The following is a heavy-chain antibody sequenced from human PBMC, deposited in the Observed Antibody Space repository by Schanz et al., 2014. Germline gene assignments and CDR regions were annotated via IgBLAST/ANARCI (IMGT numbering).Heavy chain of an antibody. CDR3: AREQIMAAAGLVDY. Sequence: EVQLVESGGGLVKPGGSLRLSCEASEFTFSSYKMNWVRQAPGKGLEWVPSISSSGSYIHYADSVKGRFTISRDNAKNSLYLQMNSLRAEDTAVYYCAREQIMAAAGLVDYWGHGTLVTVSS. CDR1: EFTFSSYK. J-gene: IGHJ4*01. D-gene: IGHD6-13*01. V-gene: IGHV3-21*04. CDR2: ISSSGSYI.